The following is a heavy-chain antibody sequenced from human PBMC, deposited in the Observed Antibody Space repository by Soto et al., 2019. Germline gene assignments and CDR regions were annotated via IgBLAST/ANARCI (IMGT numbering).Heavy chain of an antibody. J-gene: IGHJ5*02. CDR1: GFTFSSYW. Sequence: EVQLVESGGGLVQPGESLRLYCAASGFTFSSYWMHWVRQAPGKGLVWVSRINSDGSRTNYADSVKGRFTVSRDNAKNTQYLQMNSLRAEDTAVYYCARVLIGSRNWFDPWAQGTLVTVSS. CDR2: INSDGSRT. D-gene: IGHD3-10*01. V-gene: IGHV3-74*01. CDR3: ARVLIGSRNWFDP.